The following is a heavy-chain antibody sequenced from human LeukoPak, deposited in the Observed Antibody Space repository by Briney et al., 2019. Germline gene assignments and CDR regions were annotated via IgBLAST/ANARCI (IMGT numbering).Heavy chain of an antibody. CDR3: AELGITMIGGV. J-gene: IGHJ6*04. V-gene: IGHV3-23*01. CDR1: GFTFSSYA. D-gene: IGHD3-10*02. CDR2: LSISGGNT. Sequence: GGSLRLSCAASGFTFSSYAMNWVRQAPGKGLEWVSALSISGGNTYYADSVKGRFTISRDNSKNTLYLQMNSLRAEDTAVYYCAELGITMIGGVWGKGTTVTISS.